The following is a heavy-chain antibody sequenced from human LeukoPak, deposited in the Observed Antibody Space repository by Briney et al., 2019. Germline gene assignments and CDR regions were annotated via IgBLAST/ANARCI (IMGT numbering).Heavy chain of an antibody. D-gene: IGHD1-7*01. Sequence: GESLKISCKGSGYSFTSYWIGWVRQMPGKGLEWMGIIYPGDSDTRYSPSLQGQVTISADKSISTAYLQWSGLKASDTAMYYCARPSGYGITGTTPLGYWGQGTLVTVSS. J-gene: IGHJ4*02. CDR3: ARPSGYGITGTTPLGY. CDR1: GYSFTSYW. CDR2: IYPGDSDT. V-gene: IGHV5-51*01.